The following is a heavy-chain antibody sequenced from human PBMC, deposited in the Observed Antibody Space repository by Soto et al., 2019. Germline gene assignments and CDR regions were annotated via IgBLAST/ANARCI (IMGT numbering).Heavy chain of an antibody. J-gene: IGHJ6*03. V-gene: IGHV4-31*03. Sequence: QVQLQESGPGLVKPSQTLSLTCTVSGGSISSGGYYWSWIRQHPGKGLEWIGYIYYSGGTYYNPYLKSRVTISVDTSKNQFSLKLSSVTAADTAVYYCARKKNYYYYMDVWGKGTTVTVSS. CDR2: IYYSGGT. CDR1: GGSISSGGYY. CDR3: ARKKNYYYYMDV.